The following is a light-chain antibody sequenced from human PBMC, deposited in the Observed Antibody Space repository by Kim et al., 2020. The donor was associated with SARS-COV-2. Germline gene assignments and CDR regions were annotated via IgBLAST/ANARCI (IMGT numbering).Light chain of an antibody. CDR3: YSAADNNLV. CDR2: KDS. J-gene: IGLJ2*01. CDR1: VLEKKY. Sequence: SVSPGQTARITCSGEVLEKKYARWFQQKPGQAPVLVIYKDSERPSGIPARFSGSSSGTTVTLTISGAQVEDEADYYCYSAADNNLVFGGGTKLTVL. V-gene: IGLV3-27*01.